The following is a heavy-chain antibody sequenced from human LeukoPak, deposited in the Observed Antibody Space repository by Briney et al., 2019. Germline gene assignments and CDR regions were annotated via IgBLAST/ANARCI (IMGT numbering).Heavy chain of an antibody. D-gene: IGHD5-24*01. V-gene: IGHV4-59*12. J-gene: IGHJ4*02. CDR2: IYHSGST. Sequence: SETLSLTCSVSGGSINSYYWSWIRQPPGKGLEWIGEIYHSGSTNYNPSLKSRVTISVDKSKNQFSLKLSSVTAADTAVYYCARAEENYFDYWGQGTLVTVSS. CDR1: GGSINSYY. CDR3: ARAEENYFDY.